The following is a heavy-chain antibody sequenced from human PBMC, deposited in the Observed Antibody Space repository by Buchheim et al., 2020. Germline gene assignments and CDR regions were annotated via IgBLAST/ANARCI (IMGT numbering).Heavy chain of an antibody. D-gene: IGHD5-18*01. J-gene: IGHJ4*02. CDR2: IKSKTDGETI. Sequence: EVQLVESGGDLVKPGGSLRLSCAASGFTVTNAWMSWVRQAPGKGLEWVGRIKSKTDGETIDYAAPVKGRFTMSRDDSKNTLYLQMDSLITEDTAVYYCTTGKSAMVAWGYYWGQGTL. V-gene: IGHV3-15*01. CDR1: GFTVTNAW. CDR3: TTGKSAMVAWGYY.